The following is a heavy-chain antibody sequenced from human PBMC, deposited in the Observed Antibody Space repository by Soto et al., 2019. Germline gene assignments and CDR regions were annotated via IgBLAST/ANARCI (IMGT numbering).Heavy chain of an antibody. CDR1: GGSISSYY. D-gene: IGHD6-19*01. J-gene: IGHJ5*02. V-gene: IGHV4-59*08. CDR2: IYYSGST. Sequence: SETLSLTCTVSGGSISSYYWSWIRQPPGKGLEWIGYIYYSGSTNYNPSLKSRVTISVDTSKNQFSLKLSSVTAADTAVYYCARQGAVAASFIFDPWGQGTLVTVSS. CDR3: ARQGAVAASFIFDP.